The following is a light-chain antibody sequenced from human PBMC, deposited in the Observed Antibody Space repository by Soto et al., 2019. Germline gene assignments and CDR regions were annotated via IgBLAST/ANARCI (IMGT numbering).Light chain of an antibody. J-gene: IGLJ3*02. Sequence: QSVLTQPASVSGSPGQSITISCTGTSSDVGSYNLVTWYQQHPGNAPKLMIYEVTKRPSGLSNRFSASKSGSTASLTISGLQVVDEADYYCCSYAGGGTGVFGGGTKVTVL. CDR1: SSDVGSYNL. CDR2: EVT. V-gene: IGLV2-23*02. CDR3: CSYAGGGTGV.